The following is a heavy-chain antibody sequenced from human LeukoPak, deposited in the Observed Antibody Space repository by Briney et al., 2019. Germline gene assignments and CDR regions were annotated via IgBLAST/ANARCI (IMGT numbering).Heavy chain of an antibody. D-gene: IGHD6-19*01. CDR3: ARAGYSSGWYEYYYYCGMDV. Sequence: GGSLRLSCAASGFTFSSYSMNWVRQAPGKGLEWVSYISSSSSTIYYADSVKGRFTISRDNAKNSLYLQMNSLRAEDTAVYYCARAGYSSGWYEYYYYCGMDVWGQGTTVTVSS. V-gene: IGHV3-48*04. J-gene: IGHJ6*02. CDR1: GFTFSSYS. CDR2: ISSSSSTI.